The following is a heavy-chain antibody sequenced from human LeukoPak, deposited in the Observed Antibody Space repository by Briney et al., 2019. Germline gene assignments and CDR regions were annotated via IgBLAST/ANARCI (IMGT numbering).Heavy chain of an antibody. Sequence: GGSLRLSCAASGLTVTNTYMSWVRQAPGKGLEWGAVIYIGGSTYYAESVKGRFTISRDSSENTVYLQMTSLRVEDTAVYYCARCKIGSHFDYWGQGTLVTVSS. CDR1: GLTVTNTY. CDR2: IYIGGST. CDR3: ARCKIGSHFDY. J-gene: IGHJ4*02. D-gene: IGHD1-26*01. V-gene: IGHV3-53*01.